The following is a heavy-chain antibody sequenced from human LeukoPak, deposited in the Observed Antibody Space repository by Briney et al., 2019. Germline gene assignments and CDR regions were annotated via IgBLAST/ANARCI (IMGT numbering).Heavy chain of an antibody. CDR2: IYTSGNT. Sequence: PSETLSLTCTVSAGFFTSYYWSWIRQPPGKGLEWIGYIYTSGNTNYNPSLKSRVAMSVDTSKNQFSLRLSSVTAADTAVYYCARQLLSWYFDHWGQGALVTVSS. J-gene: IGHJ4*02. CDR1: AGFFTSYY. D-gene: IGHD4/OR15-4a*01. V-gene: IGHV4-4*09. CDR3: ARQLLSWYFDH.